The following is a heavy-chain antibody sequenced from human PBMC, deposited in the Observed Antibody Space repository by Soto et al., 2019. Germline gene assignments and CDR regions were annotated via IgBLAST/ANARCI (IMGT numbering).Heavy chain of an antibody. J-gene: IGHJ6*02. D-gene: IGHD3-22*01. CDR2: INHSGST. CDR3: ARGSDSSGYYSNYYYYGMDV. V-gene: IGHV4-34*01. CDR1: GGSFSGYY. Sequence: SETLSLTCAVYGGSFSGYYWSWIRQPPGKWLEWIGEINHSGSTNYNPSLKSRVTISVDTSKNQFSLKLSSVTAADTAVYYCARGSDSSGYYSNYYYYGMDVWGQGXTVTVYS.